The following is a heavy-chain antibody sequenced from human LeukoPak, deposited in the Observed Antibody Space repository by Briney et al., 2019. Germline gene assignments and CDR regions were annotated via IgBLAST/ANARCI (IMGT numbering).Heavy chain of an antibody. Sequence: GGSLRLSCAASGFTFRSYAMAWVRQAPGKGLEWVSAISGSGGSTYYADSVKGRFTISRDNSKNTLYLQMNSLRAEDTAVYYCAKDPDIVVVPAAPFDYWGQGTLVTVSS. J-gene: IGHJ4*02. CDR1: GFTFRSYA. V-gene: IGHV3-23*01. CDR3: AKDPDIVVVPAAPFDY. D-gene: IGHD2-2*01. CDR2: ISGSGGST.